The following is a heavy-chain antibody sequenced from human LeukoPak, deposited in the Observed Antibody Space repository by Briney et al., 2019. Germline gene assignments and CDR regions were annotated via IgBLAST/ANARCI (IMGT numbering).Heavy chain of an antibody. CDR2: IYYGGGT. V-gene: IGHV4-59*08. J-gene: IGHJ5*02. CDR3: ARLPLRNWFDP. CDR1: GDSISNYY. Sequence: SETLSLTCTVSGDSISNYYWSWIRQPPGKGLEWIGYIYYGGGTNYNPSLKSRVTISVDTSKNQFSLKLTSVTAADTAVYYCARLPLRNWFDPWGQGTLVTVSS.